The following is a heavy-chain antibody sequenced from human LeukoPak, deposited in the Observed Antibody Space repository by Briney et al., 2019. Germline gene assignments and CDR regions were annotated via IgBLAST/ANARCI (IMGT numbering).Heavy chain of an antibody. D-gene: IGHD3-22*01. Sequence: SQTLSLTCAISGDSVSSSSAAWNWIRQSPSRGLEWLGRTYYRSEWYNDYAVSVKSRITINPDTSKNQFSLQLNSVTPEDTAVYYCARDHYYYDSSGYYSPGYYYMDVWGKGTTVTVSS. CDR2: TYYRSEWYN. V-gene: IGHV6-1*01. CDR3: ARDHYYYDSSGYYSPGYYYMDV. CDR1: GDSVSSSSAA. J-gene: IGHJ6*03.